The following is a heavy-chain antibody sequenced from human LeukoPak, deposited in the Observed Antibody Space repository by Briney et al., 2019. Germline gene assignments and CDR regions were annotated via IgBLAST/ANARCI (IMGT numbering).Heavy chain of an antibody. V-gene: IGHV4-39*01. CDR1: GGSISSSSSY. CDR2: IHYSGST. CDR3: ARHTSGSSLDY. J-gene: IGHJ4*02. D-gene: IGHD6-6*01. Sequence: SETLSLTCSVSGGSISSSSSYWGWIRRPPGKGLEWIATIHYSGSTNYNPSLKSRVTISVDTSKNQFSLKLSSVTAADTAVYYRARHTSGSSLDYWGQGTLVTVSS.